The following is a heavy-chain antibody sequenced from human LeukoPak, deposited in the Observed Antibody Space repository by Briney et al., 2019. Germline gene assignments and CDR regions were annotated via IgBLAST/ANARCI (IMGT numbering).Heavy chain of an antibody. CDR2: IWYDGSNK. D-gene: IGHD3-10*01. V-gene: IGHV3-33*01. CDR3: ARAHYYGSGSYYQYFQH. J-gene: IGHJ1*01. Sequence: GGSLRLSCAASGFTFSSYGMRWVRQAPGKGLEWVAVIWYDGSNKYYADSVKGRFTISRDNSKNTLYLQMNSLRAEDTAVYYCARAHYYGSGSYYQYFQHWGQGTLVTVSS. CDR1: GFTFSSYG.